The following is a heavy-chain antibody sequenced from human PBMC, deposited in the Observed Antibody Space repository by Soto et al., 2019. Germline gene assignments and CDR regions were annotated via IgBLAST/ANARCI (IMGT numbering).Heavy chain of an antibody. J-gene: IGHJ3*02. CDR3: ARRVLEPDDGSDI. CDR2: SRNKADSYTT. V-gene: IGHV3-72*01. Sequence: GGSLRLSCAASGFTCSDYYMDWVRQAPGKGLEWVARSRNKADSYTTEFAASVKGRFSISRDESKNSLYLQMNSLKSDDTAVYYCARRVLEPDDGSDIWGQGTMVTVSS. CDR1: GFTCSDYY. D-gene: IGHD1-1*01.